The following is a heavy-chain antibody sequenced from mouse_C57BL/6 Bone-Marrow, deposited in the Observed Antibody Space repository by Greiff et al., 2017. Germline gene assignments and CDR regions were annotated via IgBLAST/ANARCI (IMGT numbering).Heavy chain of an antibody. Sequence: VQLQQPGAELVKPGASVKLSCKASGYTFTSYWMQWVKQRPGQGLEWIGEIDPSDSYTNYNQKFKGKATLTVDTSSSTAYMQLSSLTSEDSAVYYCARYSNYVYYFENWGEGTTLTVSS. CDR2: IDPSDSYT. J-gene: IGHJ2*01. CDR3: ARYSNYVYYFEN. V-gene: IGHV1-50*01. CDR1: GYTFTSYW. D-gene: IGHD2-5*01.